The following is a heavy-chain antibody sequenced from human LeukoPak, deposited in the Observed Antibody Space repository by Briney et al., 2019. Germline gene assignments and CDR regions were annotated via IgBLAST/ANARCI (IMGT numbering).Heavy chain of an antibody. J-gene: IGHJ4*02. D-gene: IGHD2-2*01. CDR2: INHSGST. V-gene: IGHV4-34*01. CDR3: ALGDVVVPAAN. CDR1: GGSFSGYY. Sequence: SETLSLTCAVYGGSFSGYYWSWIRQPPGKGLEWIGEINHSGSTNYNPSLKSRVTISVDTSKNQFSLKLSSVTAADTAVYYCALGDVVVPAANWGQGTWSPSPQ.